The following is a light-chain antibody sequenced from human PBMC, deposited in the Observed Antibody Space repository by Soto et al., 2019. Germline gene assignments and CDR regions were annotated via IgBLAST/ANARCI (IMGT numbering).Light chain of an antibody. CDR3: CSHGGRHSYV. CDR1: SSDVGGYDY. V-gene: IGLV2-11*01. J-gene: IGLJ1*01. Sequence: LTQPRSVSGSPGQSVTISCTGTSSDVGGYDYVSWYQQHPGKAPKLMIYGVTKRPSGVPDRFSGSKSGNTASLTISGLQAEDESDYYCCSHGGRHSYVFGTGTKVT. CDR2: GVT.